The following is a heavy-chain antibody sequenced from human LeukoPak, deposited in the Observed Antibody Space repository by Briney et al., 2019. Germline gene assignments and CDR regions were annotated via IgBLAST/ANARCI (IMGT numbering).Heavy chain of an antibody. V-gene: IGHV3-11*06. J-gene: IGHJ6*02. CDR3: ARDRIAAAVPLPLYYYYYGMDV. Sequence: GGSRRLSCAASGFTFSDYYMSWIRQAPGKGLEWVSYISSSSSYTNYADSVKGRFTISRDNAKNSLYLQMNSLRAEDTAVYYCARDRIAAAVPLPLYYYYYGMDVWGQGTTVTVSS. D-gene: IGHD6-13*01. CDR2: ISSSSSYT. CDR1: GFTFSDYY.